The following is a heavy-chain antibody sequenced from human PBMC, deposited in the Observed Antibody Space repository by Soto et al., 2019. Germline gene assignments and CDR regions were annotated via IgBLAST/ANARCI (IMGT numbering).Heavy chain of an antibody. CDR3: ARGEIPDYDFGSGYYSPWFDY. CDR2: ISAYNGNT. Sequence: QVQLVQSGAEVKKPGASVKVSCKASGYTFTSYGISWVRQAPGQGLEWMGWISAYNGNTNYAQKLQGRVTMTTDTSTSTDYLELRSLRSDDTAVYYCARGEIPDYDFGSGYYSPWFDYWGQGTLVTVSS. CDR1: GYTFTSYG. V-gene: IGHV1-18*04. D-gene: IGHD3-3*01. J-gene: IGHJ4*02.